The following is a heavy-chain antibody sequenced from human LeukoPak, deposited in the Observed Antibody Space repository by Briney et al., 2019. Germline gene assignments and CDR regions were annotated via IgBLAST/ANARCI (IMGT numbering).Heavy chain of an antibody. CDR2: IRDSGET. Sequence: PGGSLKLSCAGSGFSVSNYDMSWVRQAPGQGLEWVSFIRDSGETFYADSVKGRFTISRDNSKNTMYLQMNRLRVEDTAVYFCARDRAVTQDWVEFDPWGQGTPVTVSS. V-gene: IGHV3-66*03. CDR1: GFSVSNYD. J-gene: IGHJ5*02. D-gene: IGHD4-17*01. CDR3: ARDRAVTQDWVEFDP.